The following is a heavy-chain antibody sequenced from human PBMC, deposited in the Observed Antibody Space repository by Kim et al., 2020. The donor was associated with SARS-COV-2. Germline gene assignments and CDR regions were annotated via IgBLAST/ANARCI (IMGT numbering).Heavy chain of an antibody. Sequence: GGSLRLSCAASGLTFSNYSMSWVRQAPGKGLEWVSAIRGDSNTKNYADSVKGRFTISRDKSKNTLFLQMNSLRAADTALYYCALVIAVEWAFNILGQ. CDR2: IRGDSNTK. J-gene: IGHJ3*02. CDR1: GLTFSNYS. CDR3: ALVIAVEWAFNI. D-gene: IGHD2-21*01. V-gene: IGHV3-23*01.